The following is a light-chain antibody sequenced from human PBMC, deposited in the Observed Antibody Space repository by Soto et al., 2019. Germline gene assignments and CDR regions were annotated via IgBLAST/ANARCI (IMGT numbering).Light chain of an antibody. Sequence: EIVLTQSPATLSLSPGERATLSCRASQSVRTYLAWYQQKPGQAPRLLIYDASNRATGIPARFSGSGSGTDFTLTISGLQSEDFAVYYCQQYSNWPRTFGQGTKVDI. CDR2: DAS. V-gene: IGKV3-11*01. CDR1: QSVRTY. CDR3: QQYSNWPRT. J-gene: IGKJ1*01.